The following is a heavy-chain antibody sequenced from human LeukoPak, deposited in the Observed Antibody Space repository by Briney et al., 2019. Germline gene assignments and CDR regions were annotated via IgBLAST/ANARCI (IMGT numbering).Heavy chain of an antibody. CDR1: GFTFSSYS. CDR2: IKQDGSEK. D-gene: IGHD3-10*01. CDR3: ARELPTGTDYFDY. Sequence: GGSLRLSCAASGFTFSSYSMNWVRQAPGKGLEWVANIKQDGSEKYYVDSVTGRFTISRDNAKYSLYLQMNSLRAEDTAVYYCARELPTGTDYFDYWGQGTLVTVSS. V-gene: IGHV3-7*01. J-gene: IGHJ4*02.